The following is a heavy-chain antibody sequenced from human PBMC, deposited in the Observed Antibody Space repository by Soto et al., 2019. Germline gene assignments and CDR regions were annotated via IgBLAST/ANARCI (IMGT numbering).Heavy chain of an antibody. CDR1: GYTFTSYA. CDR2: INAGNGNT. CDR3: ARDAIAAAGRRINWFDP. Sequence: ASVKVSCKASGYTFTSYAMHWVRQAPGQRLEWMGWINAGNGNTKYSQKFQGRVTITRDTSASTAYMELSSLRSEDTAVYYCARDAIAAAGRRINWFDPWGQGTLVTVS. D-gene: IGHD6-13*01. J-gene: IGHJ5*02. V-gene: IGHV1-3*01.